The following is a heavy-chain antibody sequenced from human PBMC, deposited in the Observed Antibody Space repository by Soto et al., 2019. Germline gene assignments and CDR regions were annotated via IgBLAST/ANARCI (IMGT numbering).Heavy chain of an antibody. CDR2: IYSGGST. V-gene: IGHV3-66*01. Sequence: EVQLVESGGGLVQPGGSLRLSCAASGFTVSSNYMSWVSQDPWKGLEWVSGIYSGGSTYYADSVKGSFTISRDNSKNTLYLQMNSLRAEDTAVYYCARGGGRRYDFWSGSYTYFDSWGQGPLVTVSS. J-gene: IGHJ4*02. D-gene: IGHD3-3*01. CDR1: GFTVSSNY. CDR3: ARGGGRRYDFWSGSYTYFDS.